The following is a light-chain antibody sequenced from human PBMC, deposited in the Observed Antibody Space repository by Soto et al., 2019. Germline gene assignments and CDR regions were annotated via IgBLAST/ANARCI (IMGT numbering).Light chain of an antibody. J-gene: IGLJ2*01. Sequence: QSVLTQPPSASGTPGQRVTISCSGSSSNIGSNTVNWYQQLPGTAPKLLISSNNQRPSGVPDRFSGSKSGASASLAISGHNSEDEADDYCAAWDDSLNGVVFGGGTNLTV. V-gene: IGLV1-44*01. CDR2: SNN. CDR1: SSNIGSNT. CDR3: AAWDDSLNGVV.